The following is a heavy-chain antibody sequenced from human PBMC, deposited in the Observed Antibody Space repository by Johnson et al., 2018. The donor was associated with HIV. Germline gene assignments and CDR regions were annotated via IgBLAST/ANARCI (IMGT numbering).Heavy chain of an antibody. J-gene: IGHJ3*02. CDR1: GFTFDDYT. Sequence: VQVVESGGGLVQPGRSLRLSCAASGFTFDDYTMHWVRQAPGKGLEWVSGISWNSGSIGYAASVKGRCTISRDNATNSLYLQMNSLGAEDTAVYYCTTLEYSSSPGGYGAFDIWGQGTMVTVSS. D-gene: IGHD6-6*01. CDR3: TTLEYSSSPGGYGAFDI. V-gene: IGHV3-9*01. CDR2: ISWNSGSI.